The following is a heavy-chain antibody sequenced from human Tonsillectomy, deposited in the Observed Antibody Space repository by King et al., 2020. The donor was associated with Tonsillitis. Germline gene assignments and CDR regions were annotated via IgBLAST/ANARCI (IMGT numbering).Heavy chain of an antibody. CDR1: GYTFTGYY. V-gene: IGHV1-2*06. CDR2: INPNTGGT. Sequence: QLVQSGPEVKQPGASVKISCKASGYTFTGYYIHWVRQAPGQGLEWMGRINPNTGGTNYAQKFQGRVTMTRDTSISTAYMELSSLRSDETAVYYCATLQGDCTGCKCYYFYQGMDVWGQGTTVTVSS. J-gene: IGHJ6*02. CDR3: ATLQGDCTGCKCYYFYQGMDV. D-gene: IGHD2-8*02.